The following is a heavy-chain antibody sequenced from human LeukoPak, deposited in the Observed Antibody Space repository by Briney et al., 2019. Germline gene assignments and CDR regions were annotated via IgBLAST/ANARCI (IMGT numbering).Heavy chain of an antibody. CDR1: GFTFSSYA. J-gene: IGHJ6*03. V-gene: IGHV3-30*04. Sequence: KAGGSLRLSCAASGFTFSSYAMHWVRQAPGKGLEWVAVISYDGSNKYYADSVKGRFTISRDNAKNTLYLQMNSLRAEDTAVYYCARGGLPVYYYYMDVWGKGTTVTVSS. CDR3: ARGGLPVYYYYMDV. D-gene: IGHD5-12*01. CDR2: ISYDGSNK.